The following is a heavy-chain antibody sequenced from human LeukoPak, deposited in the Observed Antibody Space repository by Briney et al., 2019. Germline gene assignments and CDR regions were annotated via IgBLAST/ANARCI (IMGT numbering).Heavy chain of an antibody. Sequence: ASVKVSCKASGYTFTSYGISWVRQAPGQGLEWMGWISAYNGNTNYAQKLQGRVTMTTDTSTSTAYMELRSLRSDATAVYYCARDRFTVNNPYNWFDPWGQGTLVTVSS. CDR1: GYTFTSYG. J-gene: IGHJ5*02. CDR2: ISAYNGNT. D-gene: IGHD4-17*01. CDR3: ARDRFTVNNPYNWFDP. V-gene: IGHV1-18*01.